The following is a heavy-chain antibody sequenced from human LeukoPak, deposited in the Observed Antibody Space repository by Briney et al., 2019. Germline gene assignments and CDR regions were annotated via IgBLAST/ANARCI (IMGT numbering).Heavy chain of an antibody. CDR3: ARSFGVPPYYYMDV. CDR1: GFTFSSYS. Sequence: GGSLRLSCTASGFTFSSYSLNWVRQAPGKGLEWVSSVSTGSNYIYYADSVKGRFTISRDNDKNSLYLQMNSLRVEDTAVYYCARSFGVPPYYYMDVWGKGTTVTVSS. V-gene: IGHV3-21*01. J-gene: IGHJ6*03. CDR2: VSTGSNYI. D-gene: IGHD3-3*01.